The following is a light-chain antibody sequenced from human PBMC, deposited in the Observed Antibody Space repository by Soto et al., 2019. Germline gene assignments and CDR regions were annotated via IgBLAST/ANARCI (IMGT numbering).Light chain of an antibody. CDR1: SSDVGGYNY. V-gene: IGLV2-14*03. CDR2: DVS. Sequence: QSALTQPASVSGSPGQSITISCTGTSSDVGGYNYVSWYQHHPGKAPKLMIYDVSNRPSGVSNRFSGSKSGNTASLTISGLQPEDEADHYCSSYTTSNTRQIVLGTGTKLTVL. J-gene: IGLJ1*01. CDR3: SSYTTSNTRQIV.